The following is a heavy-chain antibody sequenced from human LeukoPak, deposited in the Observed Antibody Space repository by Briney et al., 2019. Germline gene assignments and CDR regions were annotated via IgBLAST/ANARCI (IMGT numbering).Heavy chain of an antibody. CDR2: IRYDGRNK. Sequence: GGSLRLSCAASGFTFSSYGMHWVRQAPGKGLEWVAFIRYDGRNKYYADSVKGRFTISRDNSKNTLYLQMNSLRAEDTAVYYCAKGLGAVASHAFDIWGQGTMVTVSS. CDR3: AKGLGAVASHAFDI. J-gene: IGHJ3*02. CDR1: GFTFSSYG. V-gene: IGHV3-30*02. D-gene: IGHD6-19*01.